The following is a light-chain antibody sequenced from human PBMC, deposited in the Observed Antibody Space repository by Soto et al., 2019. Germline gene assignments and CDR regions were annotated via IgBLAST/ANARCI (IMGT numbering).Light chain of an antibody. CDR1: NSNIESNY. CDR3: AVWDDTLNGWV. CDR2: RNN. Sequence: QPVLTQPPSASGTPGQRVTISCSGRNSNIESNYVYWYQQYPGTAPKLLIYRNNQRPSGVPDRFSGSKSGTSASLAISGLRSEDEADYYCAVWDDTLNGWVFGGGTQLTVL. J-gene: IGLJ3*02. V-gene: IGLV1-47*01.